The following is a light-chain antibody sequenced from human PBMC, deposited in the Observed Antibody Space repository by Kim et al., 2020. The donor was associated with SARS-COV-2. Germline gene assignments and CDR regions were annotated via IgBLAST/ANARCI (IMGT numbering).Light chain of an antibody. CDR3: HSRDRAGDQI. V-gene: IGLV3-19*01. CDR1: SLRNSF. Sequence: VALGQTVRITCQGDSLRNSFPNWYLQRPGQAPLLIIYGGEKRPLGMSDRFSGSRSGDTASLTITGAQAGDEGDYFCHSRDRAGDQIFGSGTKVTVL. J-gene: IGLJ1*01. CDR2: GGE.